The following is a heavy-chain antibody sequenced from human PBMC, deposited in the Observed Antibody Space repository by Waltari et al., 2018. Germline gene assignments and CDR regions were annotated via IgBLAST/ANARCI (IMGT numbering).Heavy chain of an antibody. J-gene: IGHJ4*02. CDR3: ARGIWQQLAHFDS. D-gene: IGHD6-13*01. V-gene: IGHV4-39*01. CDR1: GTSVTTTNSF. CDR2: FYFTGST. Sequence: QLHLQLSGPGLVKPSETLSLPCAVSGTSVTTTNSFWGGIRQPPGKGLEWFGRFYFTGSTDYNPSLKSRVTISIDTSTNQFSLNLRSVTAADTAVYYCARGIWQQLAHFDSWGQGTLVTVSS.